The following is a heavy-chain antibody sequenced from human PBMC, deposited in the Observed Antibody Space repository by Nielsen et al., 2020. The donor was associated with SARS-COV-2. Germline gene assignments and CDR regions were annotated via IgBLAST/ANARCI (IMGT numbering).Heavy chain of an antibody. CDR1: GYTFTYRY. J-gene: IGHJ4*02. V-gene: IGHV1-46*01. Sequence: ASVKVSCKASGYTFTYRYLHWVRQAPGQGLEWMGIINPSGGSTSYAQKFQGRVTMTRDTSTSTVYMELSSLRSEDTAVYYCARDSRGEEYDSSGYCFDYWGQGTLVTVSS. CDR2: INPSGGST. CDR3: ARDSRGEEYDSSGYCFDY. D-gene: IGHD3-22*01.